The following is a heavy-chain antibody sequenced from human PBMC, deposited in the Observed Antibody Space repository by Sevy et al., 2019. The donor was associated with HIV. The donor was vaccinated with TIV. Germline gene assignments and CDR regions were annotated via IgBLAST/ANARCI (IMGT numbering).Heavy chain of an antibody. CDR2: ISGSGGST. J-gene: IGHJ4*02. CDR3: AKEKTLTENCGGGCYLVYFDY. CDR1: GFTFSSYA. D-gene: IGHD2-21*02. V-gene: IGHV3-23*01. Sequence: GGSLSLSCAASGFTFSSYAMSWVRQAPGKGLEWVSAISGSGGSTYYADSVKGRFTISRDNSKNTLYLQMNSLRAEDTAVYYCAKEKTLTENCGGGCYLVYFDYWGQGTLVTVSS.